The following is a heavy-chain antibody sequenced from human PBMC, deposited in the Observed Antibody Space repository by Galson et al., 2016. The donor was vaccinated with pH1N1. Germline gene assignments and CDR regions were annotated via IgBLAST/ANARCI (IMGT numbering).Heavy chain of an antibody. V-gene: IGHV3-30*04. D-gene: IGHD2/OR15-2a*01. CDR3: ARVFEEYFLYGMDV. Sequence: SLRLSCAASGFTFSRYAMHWVRQAPGKGLEWVAVMSYDGSHKYYADSVKGRFTISRDNSKNTLYLQMNSLRAEDTAVYYCARVFEEYFLYGMDVWGQGTTVTVSS. CDR2: MSYDGSHK. J-gene: IGHJ6*02. CDR1: GFTFSRYA.